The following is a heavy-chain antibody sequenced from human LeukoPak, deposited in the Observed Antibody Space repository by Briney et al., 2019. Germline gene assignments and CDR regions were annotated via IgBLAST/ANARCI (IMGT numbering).Heavy chain of an antibody. CDR3: ARDRCSSTKCYGPSTYP. Sequence: QPGGSLRLSCAASGFTFSSYWMSWVRQAPGKGLEWVSSISSSSNYIYYADSVKGRFTISRDNAKNSLYLQMNSLRAEDTAVYYCARDRCSSTKCYGPSTYPWGQGTLGNVSS. V-gene: IGHV3-21*01. J-gene: IGHJ5*02. CDR1: GFTFSSYW. CDR2: ISSSSNYI. D-gene: IGHD2-2*01.